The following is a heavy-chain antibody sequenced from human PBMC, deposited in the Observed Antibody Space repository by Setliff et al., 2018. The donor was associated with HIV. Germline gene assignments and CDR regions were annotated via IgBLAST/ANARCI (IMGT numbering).Heavy chain of an antibody. CDR2: IYPGDSET. CDR3: TRHPLRPGIAGYFYFVDV. Sequence: GESLKISCKGSGYFFLDSWIGWVRQMPGKGREWVAIIYPGDSETRYSPSFEGQVTISVDRSINTAYLQWSSLKASDTAIYYCTRHPLRPGIAGYFYFVDVWGTGTTVTVSS. V-gene: IGHV5-51*01. J-gene: IGHJ6*03. CDR1: GYFFLDSW. D-gene: IGHD3-9*01.